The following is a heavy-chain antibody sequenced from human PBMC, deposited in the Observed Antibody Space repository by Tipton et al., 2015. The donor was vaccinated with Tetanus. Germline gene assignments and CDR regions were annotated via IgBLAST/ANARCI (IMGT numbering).Heavy chain of an antibody. V-gene: IGHV3-53*01. CDR1: GVTVTSTY. Sequence: SLRLSCAASGVTVTSTYMAWVRQTPGKGLEWVSSIYSGSTTYYRDSVRGRFTISRDSSKNSFHLQLNNLRDEDTAIYFCARATFDFSAYFDLWGPGTQVTVSS. J-gene: IGHJ4*02. CDR2: IYSGSTT. D-gene: IGHD3-3*01. CDR3: ARATFDFSAYFDL.